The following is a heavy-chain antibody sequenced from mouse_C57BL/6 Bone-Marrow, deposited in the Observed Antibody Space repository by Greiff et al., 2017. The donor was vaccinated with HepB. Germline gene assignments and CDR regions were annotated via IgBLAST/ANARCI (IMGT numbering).Heavy chain of an antibody. CDR1: GISITTGNYR. Sequence: ESGPGLVKPSQTVFLTCTVTGISITTGNYRWSWIRQFPGNKLEWIGYIYYSGTITYNPSLTSRTTITRDTPKNQFFLEMNSLTAEDTATYYCAREGEPRYLGRRAYWGQGTLGTVSA. CDR2: IYYSGTI. V-gene: IGHV3-5*01. J-gene: IGHJ3*01. D-gene: IGHD4-1*01. CDR3: AREGEPRYLGRRAY.